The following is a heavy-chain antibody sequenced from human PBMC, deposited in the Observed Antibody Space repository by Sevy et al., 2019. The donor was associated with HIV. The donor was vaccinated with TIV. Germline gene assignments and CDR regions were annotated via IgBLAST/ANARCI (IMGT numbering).Heavy chain of an antibody. Sequence: GGSLRLSCAASGFSFSSSSMNWLRQAPGKGLEWLAYITRDGKTKYYADFVKGRFTISRDNVQNSLFLQLNSLRDDDTAVYYCARGASGSYYRFDLWGHGTLVTVSS. D-gene: IGHD1-26*01. CDR2: ITRDGKTK. V-gene: IGHV3-48*02. J-gene: IGHJ4*01. CDR3: ARGASGSYYRFDL. CDR1: GFSFSSSS.